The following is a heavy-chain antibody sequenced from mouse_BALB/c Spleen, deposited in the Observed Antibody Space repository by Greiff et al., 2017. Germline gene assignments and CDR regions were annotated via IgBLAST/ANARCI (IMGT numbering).Heavy chain of an antibody. CDR3: ARGWTTVVAMDY. J-gene: IGHJ4*01. CDR1: GYTFTSYW. Sequence: VQLQQSGAELAKPGASVKMSCKASGYTFTSYWMHWVKQRPGQGLEWIGYINPSTGYTEYNQKFKDKATLTADKSSSTAYMQLSSLTSEDSAVYYCARGWTTVVAMDYWGQGTSVTVSS. CDR2: INPSTGYT. D-gene: IGHD1-1*01. V-gene: IGHV1-7*01.